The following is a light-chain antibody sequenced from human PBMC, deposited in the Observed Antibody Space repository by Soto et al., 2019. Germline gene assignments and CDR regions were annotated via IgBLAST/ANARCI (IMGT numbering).Light chain of an antibody. Sequence: QSVLTQPASVAGSPGQSITIPCNGTSNDFGGYNFVSWFQQHPGKAPKLLICDVTRRPSGVSDRFSGSKSGNTASLTISGLQAEDEADYYCNSYSGGNNLYVFGSGTKVTVL. CDR3: NSYSGGNNLYV. J-gene: IGLJ1*01. V-gene: IGLV2-14*01. CDR2: DVT. CDR1: SNDFGGYNF.